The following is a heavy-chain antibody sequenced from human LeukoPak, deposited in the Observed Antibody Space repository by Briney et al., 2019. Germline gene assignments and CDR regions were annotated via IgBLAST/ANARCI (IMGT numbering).Heavy chain of an antibody. CDR2: ISGSGDST. CDR1: GFTFSSYA. D-gene: IGHD6-13*01. CDR3: AKTRPLDSSSWSHGDY. V-gene: IGHV3-23*01. Sequence: GGSLRLSCAASGFTFSSYAVSWVRQAPGKGLEWVSAISGSGDSTYYGDSVKGRFTISRDNSKNTLYLQMNSLRAEDTAVYYCAKTRPLDSSSWSHGDYWGQGTLVTVSS. J-gene: IGHJ4*02.